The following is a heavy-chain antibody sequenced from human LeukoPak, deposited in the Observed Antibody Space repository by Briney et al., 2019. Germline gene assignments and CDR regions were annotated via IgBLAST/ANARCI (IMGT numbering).Heavy chain of an antibody. J-gene: IGHJ4*02. V-gene: IGHV3-23*01. CDR3: AKSGGHSPWYFDY. CDR1: GFTFRNYA. D-gene: IGHD4-23*01. Sequence: GGSLRLSCAASGFTFRNYAMAWVRQAPGKGLEWVSGISGTGGSTYSADSMKGRFTISRDNSKNTLYLQMTSLIVAETAEYYCAKSGGHSPWYFDYWGQGTLVTVSS. CDR2: ISGTGGST.